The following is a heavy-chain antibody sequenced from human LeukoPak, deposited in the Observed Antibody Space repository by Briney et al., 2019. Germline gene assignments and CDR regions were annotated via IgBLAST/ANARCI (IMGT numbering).Heavy chain of an antibody. CDR1: GGSISSSSYY. CDR2: IYYSGST. Sequence: PSETLSLTCTVSGGSISSSSYYWGWIRQPPGKGLEWIGSIYYSGSTYYNPSLKSRVTISVDTSKNQFSLKLSSVTAADTAVYYCARGVRYCSSTSCYRAPNYYYYMDVWGKGTTVTVSS. J-gene: IGHJ6*03. V-gene: IGHV4-39*01. D-gene: IGHD2-2*02. CDR3: ARGVRYCSSTSCYRAPNYYYYMDV.